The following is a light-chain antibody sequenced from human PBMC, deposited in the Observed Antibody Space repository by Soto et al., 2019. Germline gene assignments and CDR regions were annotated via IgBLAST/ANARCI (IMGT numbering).Light chain of an antibody. CDR3: SSYTSSSTLEGV. CDR1: SSDVGGYNY. V-gene: IGLV2-14*01. CDR2: DVS. J-gene: IGLJ1*01. Sequence: QSVLTQPASVSGSPGQSITISCTGTSSDVGGYNYVSWYQQHPGKAPKLMIYDVSNRPSGVSNRFSGSKSGNTASLTISGRQAEDEADYYCSSYTSSSTLEGVFGTGTKVTVL.